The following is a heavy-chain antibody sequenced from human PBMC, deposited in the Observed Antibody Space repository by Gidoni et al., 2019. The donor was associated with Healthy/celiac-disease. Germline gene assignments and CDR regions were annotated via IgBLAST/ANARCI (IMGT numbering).Heavy chain of an antibody. D-gene: IGHD2-21*02. V-gene: IGHV1-69*02. Sequence: QVQLVQSGAEVKKPGSSVKVSCKASGGTFSSYTISWVRQAPGQGLEWMGRIIPILGIANYAQKFQGRVTITADKSTSTAYMELSSLRSEDTAVYYCAYCGGDCYSGYYFDYWGQGTLVTVSS. J-gene: IGHJ4*02. CDR3: AYCGGDCYSGYYFDY. CDR1: GGTFSSYT. CDR2: IIPILGIA.